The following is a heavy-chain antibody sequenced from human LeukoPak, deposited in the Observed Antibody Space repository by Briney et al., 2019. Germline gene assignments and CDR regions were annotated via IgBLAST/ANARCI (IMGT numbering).Heavy chain of an antibody. Sequence: PSETLSLTCAVYGGSFSGHYWSWIRQPPGKGLEWIGYIYYSGSTNYNPSLKSRVTISVDTSKNQFSLKLTSVTAADTAVYFCARGGYYGSGNDFRFDPWGQGTLVTVSS. CDR1: GGSFSGHY. V-gene: IGHV4-59*11. D-gene: IGHD3-10*01. CDR3: ARGGYYGSGNDFRFDP. J-gene: IGHJ5*02. CDR2: IYYSGST.